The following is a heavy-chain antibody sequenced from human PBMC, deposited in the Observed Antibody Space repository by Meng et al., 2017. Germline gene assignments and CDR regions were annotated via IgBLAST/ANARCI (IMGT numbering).Heavy chain of an antibody. Sequence: ASAKVSCKVSGYTLTELSMHWVRQAPGKGLEWMGGFDPEDGETIYAQKFQGRVTMTEDTSTDTAYMELSSLRSEDTAVYYCAVSLSRVGAFDIWGQGTMVTVSS. CDR2: FDPEDGET. J-gene: IGHJ3*02. V-gene: IGHV1-24*01. CDR3: AVSLSRVGAFDI. CDR1: GYTLTELS. D-gene: IGHD2/OR15-2a*01.